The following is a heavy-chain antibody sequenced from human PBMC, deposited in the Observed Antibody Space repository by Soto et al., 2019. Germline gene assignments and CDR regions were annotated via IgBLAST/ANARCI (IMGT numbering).Heavy chain of an antibody. Sequence: ASVKVSCKASGGTFSSYAISWVRQAPGQGLEWMGGIIPIFGTANYAQKFQGRVTITADESTSTAYMELSSLRSEDTAVYYCARSGLMTGTITHAPFDYWGQGTLVTVYS. CDR3: ARSGLMTGTITHAPFDY. V-gene: IGHV1-69*13. D-gene: IGHD1-7*01. CDR1: GGTFSSYA. J-gene: IGHJ4*02. CDR2: IIPIFGTA.